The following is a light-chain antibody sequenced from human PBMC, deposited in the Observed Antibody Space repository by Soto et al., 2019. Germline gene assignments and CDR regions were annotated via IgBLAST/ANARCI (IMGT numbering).Light chain of an antibody. V-gene: IGLV4-69*01. CDR1: SGHSNYA. J-gene: IGLJ2*01. CDR3: QTWGSGIVV. CDR2: LNSDGSH. Sequence: QLVLTQSPSASASLGASVKLTCTLRSGHSNYAIAWHQQQSEKGPRYLMKLNSDGSHSKGDGIPDRFSGSSSGAERYLTISSLQSEDEADYYCQTWGSGIVVFGGGTKVTVL.